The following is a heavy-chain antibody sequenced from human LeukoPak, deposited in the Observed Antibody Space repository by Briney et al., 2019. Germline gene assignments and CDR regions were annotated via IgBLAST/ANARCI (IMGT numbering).Heavy chain of an antibody. CDR3: ARERVWRYCGGDSCGWFDP. Sequence: SETLSLTCTVSGGSISSGSYYWSWIRQPAGKGLEWIGRIYTSGSTNYNPSLKSRVTISVDASKNQFSLKLSSVTAADTAVYYCARERVWRYCGGDSCGWFDPWGQGTLVTVSS. D-gene: IGHD2-21*02. CDR1: GGSISSGSYY. CDR2: IYTSGST. J-gene: IGHJ5*02. V-gene: IGHV4-61*02.